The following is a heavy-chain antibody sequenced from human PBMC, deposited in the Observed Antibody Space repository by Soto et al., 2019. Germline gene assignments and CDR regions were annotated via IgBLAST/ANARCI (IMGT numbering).Heavy chain of an antibody. CDR1: GFTFGDYA. CDR3: TLYCSGGSCYRSFDP. D-gene: IGHD2-15*01. CDR2: IRSKAYGGTT. Sequence: GGSLRLCCTASGFTFGDYAMSWVRQAPGKGLEWVGFIRSKAYGGTTEYAASVKGRFTISRDDSKSIAYLQMNSLNTEDTAVYYCTLYCSGGSCYRSFDPWGQGTLVTVSP. V-gene: IGHV3-49*04. J-gene: IGHJ5*02.